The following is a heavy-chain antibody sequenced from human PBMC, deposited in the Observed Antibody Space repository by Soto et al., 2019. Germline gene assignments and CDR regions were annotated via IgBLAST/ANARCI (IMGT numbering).Heavy chain of an antibody. J-gene: IGHJ6*02. CDR3: ARSQGSSTSLEIYFYYYYGMDV. V-gene: IGHV1-69*01. Sequence: QVQLVQSGAEVKKPGSSVKVSCKASGGTFSSYAISWVRQAPGQGLEWMGGIIPISGTANNARKFQGRVTITADESTSTAYMELSSLRSEVTAVYYCARSQGSSTSLEIYFYYYYGMDVWGQGTTVTVSS. D-gene: IGHD2-2*01. CDR2: IIPISGTA. CDR1: GGTFSSYA.